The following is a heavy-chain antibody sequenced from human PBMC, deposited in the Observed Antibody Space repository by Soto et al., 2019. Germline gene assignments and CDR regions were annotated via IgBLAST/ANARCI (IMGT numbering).Heavy chain of an antibody. D-gene: IGHD6-6*01. CDR2: INAGNGNT. V-gene: IGHV1-3*01. Sequence: ASVKVSCKASGYTFTSYAMHWVRQAPGQRLEWMGWINAGNGNTKYSQKFQGRVTITRDTSASTAYMELSSLRSEDTAVYYCARDLRYSSSGPDAFDIWGQGTMVTVSS. CDR3: ARDLRYSSSGPDAFDI. J-gene: IGHJ3*02. CDR1: GYTFTSYA.